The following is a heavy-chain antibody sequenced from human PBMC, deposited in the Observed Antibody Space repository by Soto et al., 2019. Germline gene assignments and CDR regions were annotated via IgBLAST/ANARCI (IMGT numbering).Heavy chain of an antibody. CDR2: IYYTGTH. Sequence: SETLSLTCSVSGGSVSNYYWSWVRQPPGKRLEWIGYIYYTGTHDYNPSLRGRATISVDTSKHQFSLKLTSATAAATADYYCARDRGRHRTCLRSFDCWGQGILVTVSS. CDR1: GGSVSNYY. J-gene: IGHJ5*01. V-gene: IGHV4-59*02. D-gene: IGHD2-15*01. CDR3: ARDRGRHRTCLRSFDC.